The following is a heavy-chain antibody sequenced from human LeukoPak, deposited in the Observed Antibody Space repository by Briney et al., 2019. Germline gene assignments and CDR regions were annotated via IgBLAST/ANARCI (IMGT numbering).Heavy chain of an antibody. CDR2: IKQDGSEK. V-gene: IGHV3-7*01. D-gene: IGHD4-17*01. J-gene: IGHJ4*02. Sequence: PGGSLRLSCAASGFTFSSYWMHWVRQAPGKGLEWVANIKQDGSEKYYVDSVKGRFTISRDNAKNSLYLQMNSLRAEDTAVNYCAREVPSYGDYEDTFDYWGQGTLVTVSS. CDR3: AREVPSYGDYEDTFDY. CDR1: GFTFSSYW.